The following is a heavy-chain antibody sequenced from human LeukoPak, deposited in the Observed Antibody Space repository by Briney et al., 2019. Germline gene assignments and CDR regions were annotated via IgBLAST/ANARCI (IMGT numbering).Heavy chain of an antibody. CDR2: ISSNGGST. CDR3: ARDDAAMVAD. Sequence: GGSLRLSSAASGFTFSSYAMHWVRQAPGRGLEYVSAISSNGGSTYYANSVKGRFTISRDNSKNTLYLQMGSLRAEDMAVYYCARDDAAMVADWGQGTLVTVSS. CDR1: GFTFSSYA. D-gene: IGHD5-18*01. J-gene: IGHJ4*02. V-gene: IGHV3-64*01.